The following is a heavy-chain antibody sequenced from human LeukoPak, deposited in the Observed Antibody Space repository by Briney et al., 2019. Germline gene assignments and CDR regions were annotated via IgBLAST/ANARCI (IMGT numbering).Heavy chain of an antibody. D-gene: IGHD1-1*01. Sequence: ASVKVSFKASGYTFTGYYIHWVRQAPGQGLEWMGWINPNSGNIKYGQKFQGRVTMTTDTSTSTAYMELRSLRSDDTAVYYCARVMSLEYTGTATFDYWGQGTLVTVSS. V-gene: IGHV1-2*02. J-gene: IGHJ4*02. CDR3: ARVMSLEYTGTATFDY. CDR1: GYTFTGYY. CDR2: INPNSGNI.